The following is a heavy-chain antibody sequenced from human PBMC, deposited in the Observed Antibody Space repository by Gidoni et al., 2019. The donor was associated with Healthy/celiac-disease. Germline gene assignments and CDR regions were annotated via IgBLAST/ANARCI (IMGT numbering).Heavy chain of an antibody. D-gene: IGHD2-15*01. J-gene: IGHJ4*02. CDR2: LIPILGIA. V-gene: IGHV1-69*04. CDR3: ARDMGTVVGNYFDY. CDR1: GGNFSSYA. Sequence: QVQLVQSGAEVKKPGSSVKVSCKASGGNFSSYAISWVRQAPGQGLEWMGRLIPILGIANSAQKFQGRVTITADKSTSTAYMELSSLRSEDTAVYYCARDMGTVVGNYFDYLGQGTLVTVSS.